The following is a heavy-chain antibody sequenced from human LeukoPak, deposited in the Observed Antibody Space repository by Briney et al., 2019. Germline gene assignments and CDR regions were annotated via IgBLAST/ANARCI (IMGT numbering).Heavy chain of an antibody. CDR1: GGSISSSSYY. J-gene: IGHJ4*02. D-gene: IGHD5-18*01. Sequence: SETLSLTCTVSGGSISSSSYYWGWIRQPPGKGLEWIGSIYYSGSTYYNPSLKSRVTISVDTSKNQLSLKLSSVTAADTAVYYCASVDTAMVFYGYWGQGTLVTVSS. CDR2: IYYSGST. CDR3: ASVDTAMVFYGY. V-gene: IGHV4-39*01.